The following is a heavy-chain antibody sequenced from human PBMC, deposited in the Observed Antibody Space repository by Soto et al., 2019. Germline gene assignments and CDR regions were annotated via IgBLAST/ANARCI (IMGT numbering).Heavy chain of an antibody. V-gene: IGHV1-8*01. D-gene: IGHD3-16*01. J-gene: IGHJ6*02. Sequence: QAHLEQSGAEVKRPGASVKVSCKASGYTFSDFDINWLRQASGQGPEWMGWMNAKSGDTFFAQRLQGKLNMTWDTTLSTVYMEVGSLTSDDTTMYYCARGNPFNYAGFDVWGQGTTVAVSS. CDR2: MNAKSGDT. CDR3: ARGNPFNYAGFDV. CDR1: GYTFSDFD.